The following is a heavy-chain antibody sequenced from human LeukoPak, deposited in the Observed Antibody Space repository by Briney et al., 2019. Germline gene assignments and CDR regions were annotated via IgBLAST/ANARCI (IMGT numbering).Heavy chain of an antibody. V-gene: IGHV3-23*01. CDR1: GFTFSSYV. CDR3: AGGGPYHKTGGGALDY. J-gene: IGHJ4*02. CDR2: ISGSGGST. D-gene: IGHD3-16*01. Sequence: GGSLRLSCEASGFTFSSYVMNWVRQAPGKGLEWVSGISGSGGSTYNADSVKGRFTISRDNSNNTFYLQMNSLRAEDTAVYYCAGGGPYHKTGGGALDYGGRGTPVTVSS.